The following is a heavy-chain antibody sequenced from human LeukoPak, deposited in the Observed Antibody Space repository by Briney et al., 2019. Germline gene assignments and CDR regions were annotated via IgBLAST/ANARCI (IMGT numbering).Heavy chain of an antibody. V-gene: IGHV3-23*01. CDR3: AKRKRGYGGNGYFDY. D-gene: IGHD4-23*01. CDR2: ISGSGGST. J-gene: IGHJ4*02. CDR1: GFTFSSYA. Sequence: GGSLRLSCAASGFTFSSYAMSWVRQAPGKGLGWVSAISGSGGSTYYADSVKGRFTISRDNSKNTLYLQMNSLRAEDTAVYYCAKRKRGYGGNGYFDYWGQGTLVTVSS.